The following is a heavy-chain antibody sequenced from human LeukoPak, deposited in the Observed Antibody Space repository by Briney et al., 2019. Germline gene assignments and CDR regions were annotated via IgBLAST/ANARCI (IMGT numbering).Heavy chain of an antibody. CDR2: INHSGST. D-gene: IGHD3-22*01. CDR3: ARRAYYYDSSGYGTLIDY. V-gene: IGHV4-34*01. J-gene: IGHJ4*02. Sequence: PSETLSLTCAVYGGSFSGYYCSWIRQPPGKGLDWIGEINHSGSTNNNPSLKIRVTISVDTSKNQFSLKLSSVTAADTAVYYCARRAYYYDSSGYGTLIDYWGQGTLVTVSS. CDR1: GGSFSGYY.